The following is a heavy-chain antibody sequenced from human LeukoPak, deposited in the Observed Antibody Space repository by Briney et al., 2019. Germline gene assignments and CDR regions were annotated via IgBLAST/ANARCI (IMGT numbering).Heavy chain of an antibody. CDR1: GFTFSSYA. J-gene: IGHJ4*02. CDR2: IKPDGSGK. V-gene: IGHV3-7*01. CDR3: STALNN. D-gene: IGHD2-15*01. Sequence: GGSLRLSCAASGFTFSSYAMSWVRQAPGKGLEWVANIKPDGSGKNYVASVKGRFTISRDNVENSLYLQMDSLRAEDTAVYYCSTALNNWGLGTLVTVSS.